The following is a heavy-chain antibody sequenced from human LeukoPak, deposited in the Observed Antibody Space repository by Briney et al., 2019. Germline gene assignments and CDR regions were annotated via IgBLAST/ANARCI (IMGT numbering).Heavy chain of an antibody. CDR1: GYTFTSYA. D-gene: IGHD2-15*01. J-gene: IGHJ5*02. V-gene: IGHV7-4-1*02. CDR2: INTNTGNP. CDR3: ARDGTPLVVVAAPYNWFDP. Sequence: GASVKVSCKASGYTFTSYAMNWVRQAPGQGLEWMGWINTNTGNPTYAQGFTGRFVFSLDTSVSTAYLQISSLKAEDTAVYYCARDGTPLVVVAAPYNWFDPWGQGTLVTVSS.